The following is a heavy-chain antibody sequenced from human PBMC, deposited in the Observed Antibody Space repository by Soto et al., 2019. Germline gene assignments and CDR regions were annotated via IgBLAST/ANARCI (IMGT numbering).Heavy chain of an antibody. CDR2: ISYSGST. J-gene: IGHJ4*02. CDR3: AREPLT. CDR1: GDSSSSNNNY. Sequence: PSETLSLTCTVSGDSSSSNNNYWSWIRQHPGKGLEWIGYISYSGSTYYSPSLKSRVTISVDTSKNQFSLKLSSVTAADTAVYYCAREPLTWGQGTLVTVSS. V-gene: IGHV4-31*03.